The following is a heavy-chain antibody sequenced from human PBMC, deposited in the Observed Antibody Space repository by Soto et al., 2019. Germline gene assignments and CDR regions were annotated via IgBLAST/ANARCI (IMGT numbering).Heavy chain of an antibody. J-gene: IGHJ4*02. CDR2: IYYSGST. V-gene: IGHV4-59*01. Sequence: SETLSLTCTVSGGSISSYYWSWIRQPPGKGLEWIGYIYYSGSTNYNPSLKSRVTISVDTSKNQFSLKLSSVTAADTAVYYCARFQVDDLGTFDYWGQGTLVTVSS. CDR1: GGSISSYY. D-gene: IGHD3-3*01. CDR3: ARFQVDDLGTFDY.